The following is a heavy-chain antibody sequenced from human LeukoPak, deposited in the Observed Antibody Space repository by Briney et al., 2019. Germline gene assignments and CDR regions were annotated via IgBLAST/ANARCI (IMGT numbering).Heavy chain of an antibody. J-gene: IGHJ5*02. CDR1: GYTFTSYY. Sequence: ASVKVSCKASGYTFTSYYMHWVRQAPGQGLEWMGIINPSGGSTSYAQKFQGRVTMTRDMSASTVYMELSSLRSEDTAVYYCARDLGGVAGPSSGYNWFDPWGQGTLVTVSS. D-gene: IGHD3-22*01. V-gene: IGHV1-46*01. CDR2: INPSGGST. CDR3: ARDLGGVAGPSSGYNWFDP.